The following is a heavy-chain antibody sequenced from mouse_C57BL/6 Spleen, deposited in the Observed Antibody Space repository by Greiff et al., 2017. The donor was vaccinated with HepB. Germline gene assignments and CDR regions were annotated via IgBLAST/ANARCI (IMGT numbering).Heavy chain of an antibody. V-gene: IGHV1-69*01. J-gene: IGHJ2*01. CDR1: GYTFTSYW. D-gene: IGHD1-3*01. CDR3: ARREGKGGYFDY. Sequence: VQLQQSGAELVMPGASVKLSCKASGYTFTSYWMHWVKQRPGQGLEWIGEIDPSDSYTNYNQKFKGKSTLTVDKSSSTAYMQLSSLTSEDSAVYYCARREGKGGYFDYWGQGTTLTVSS. CDR2: IDPSDSYT.